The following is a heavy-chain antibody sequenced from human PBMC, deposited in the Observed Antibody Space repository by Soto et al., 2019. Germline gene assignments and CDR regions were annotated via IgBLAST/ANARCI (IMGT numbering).Heavy chain of an antibody. Sequence: QVQLVESGGGVVQPGRSLRLSCAASGFTFSSYGMHWVRQAPGKGLEWVAVIWYDGSNKYYADSVKGRFTISRDNSKNTLYLQINSLRAEDTAVYYCAREDIHSDWYFDPWGRGTLVTVSS. V-gene: IGHV3-33*01. CDR3: AREDIHSDWYFDP. J-gene: IGHJ2*01. CDR2: IWYDGSNK. D-gene: IGHD2-15*01. CDR1: GFTFSSYG.